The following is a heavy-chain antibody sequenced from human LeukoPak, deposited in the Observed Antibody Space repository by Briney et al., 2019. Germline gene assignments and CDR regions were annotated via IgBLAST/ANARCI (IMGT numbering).Heavy chain of an antibody. CDR1: GYRLSELS. J-gene: IGHJ5*02. D-gene: IGHD3-9*01. CDR2: SDPEDGKS. CDR3: ARSTRDYDILTDYHMPRWFDP. Sequence: ASVKVSCKVTGYRLSELSMHWVRQSPHKGLEWMGGSDPEDGKSIYSQNFQGRVSMTEDRSTDTTYLELSSLRFEDTAVYYCARSTRDYDILTDYHMPRWFDPWGQGTLVTVSS. V-gene: IGHV1-24*01.